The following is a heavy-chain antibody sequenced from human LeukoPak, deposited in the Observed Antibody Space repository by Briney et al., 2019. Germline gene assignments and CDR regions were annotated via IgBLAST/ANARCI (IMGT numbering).Heavy chain of an antibody. Sequence: SETLSLTCTVSGGSISTNTYYWGWIRQPPGKGLEWIGRIYTSGSTNYNPSLKSRVTISVDTSKNQFSLKLSSVTAADTAVYYCARGRIQVVPAAIAFYYYYYMDVWGKGTTVTISS. V-gene: IGHV4-39*07. CDR3: ARGRIQVVPAAIAFYYYYYMDV. CDR1: GGSISTNTYY. CDR2: IYTSGST. D-gene: IGHD2-2*02. J-gene: IGHJ6*03.